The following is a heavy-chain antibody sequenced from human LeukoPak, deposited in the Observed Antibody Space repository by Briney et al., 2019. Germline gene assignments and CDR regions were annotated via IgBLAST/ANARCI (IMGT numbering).Heavy chain of an antibody. CDR3: ARDTDVVVVAATHYYGMDV. CDR2: ISAYNGNT. V-gene: IGHV1-18*01. J-gene: IGHJ6*02. Sequence: ASVKVSCKASGYTFTSYGISWVRQAPGQGLEWMGWISAYNGNTNYAQKLQGRVTMTTDTSTSTAYMELRSLRSDDTAVYYCARDTDVVVVAATHYYGMDVWGQGTTVTVSS. CDR1: GYTFTSYG. D-gene: IGHD2-15*01.